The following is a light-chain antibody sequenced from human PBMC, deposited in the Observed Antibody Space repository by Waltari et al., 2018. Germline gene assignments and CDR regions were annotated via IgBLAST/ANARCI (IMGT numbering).Light chain of an antibody. CDR3: QQRRA. V-gene: IGKV3-11*01. CDR2: DAS. J-gene: IGKJ2*01. CDR1: QNVGRY. Sequence: VLTQSPATLSLSPGETVTLSCRASQNVGRYLAWYQHKAARAPRLRIYDASSRATGIPVRFSGSGSGTDFTLTITTLESEDFAVYYCQQRRAFGQGTKLEI.